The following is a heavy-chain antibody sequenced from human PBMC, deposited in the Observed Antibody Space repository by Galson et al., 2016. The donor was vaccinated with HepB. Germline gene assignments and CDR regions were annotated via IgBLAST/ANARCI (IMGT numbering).Heavy chain of an antibody. Sequence: SLRLSCAASGFTFSNYAMHWVRQAPGKGLEWVAIISYDGSIKYYADSVKGRFTISRDNAKDSLYLQMDSLRVEDTAVYFCARAVLGAEAAAGDHWGQGTLVSVSS. V-gene: IGHV3-30*14. CDR3: ARAVLGAEAAAGDH. CDR2: ISYDGSIK. J-gene: IGHJ4*02. CDR1: GFTFSNYA. D-gene: IGHD6-13*01.